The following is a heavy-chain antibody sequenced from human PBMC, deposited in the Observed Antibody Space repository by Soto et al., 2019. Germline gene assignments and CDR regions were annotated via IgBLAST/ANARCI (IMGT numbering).Heavy chain of an antibody. J-gene: IGHJ4*01. CDR2: IKSKTDGGTT. CDR1: AFTFSNAW. V-gene: IGHV3-15*07. CDR3: TTDSYSTIIIVRFDY. Sequence: GGSLRPSCAASAFTFSNAWINWVRQAPGKGLEWVGRIKSKTDGGTTDYAEPVKGRFAISRDDSNNMVYLQMNSLKIEDTAVYYCTTDSYSTIIIVRFDYWGHGTLVTVSS. D-gene: IGHD3-22*01.